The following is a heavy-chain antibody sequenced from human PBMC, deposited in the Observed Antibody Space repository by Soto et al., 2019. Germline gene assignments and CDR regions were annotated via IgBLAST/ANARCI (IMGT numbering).Heavy chain of an antibody. J-gene: IGHJ3*02. Sequence: GGSLRLSCAASGFTFSSYWMSWVRQAPGKGLEWVANIKQDGSEKYYVDSVKGRFTISRDNAKNSLYLQMNSLRAEDTAVYYCARVGGPVYALRGAFDIWGQGTMVTVSS. CDR2: IKQDGSEK. V-gene: IGHV3-7*01. CDR3: ARVGGPVYALRGAFDI. CDR1: GFTFSSYW. D-gene: IGHD2-8*01.